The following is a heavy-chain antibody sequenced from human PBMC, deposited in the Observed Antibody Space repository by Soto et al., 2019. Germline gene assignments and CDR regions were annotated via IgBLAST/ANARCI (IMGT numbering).Heavy chain of an antibody. CDR2: IWYDGSNK. V-gene: IGHV3-33*01. Sequence: GGSLRLSCAASGFTFSSYGMHWVRQAPGKGLEWVAVIWYDGSNKYYADSVKGRFTISRDNSKNTLYLQMNSLRAEDTAVYYCARGVEMDTMSFGPLSYWGQGTLVTVSS. J-gene: IGHJ4*02. D-gene: IGHD5-18*01. CDR1: GFTFSSYG. CDR3: ARGVEMDTMSFGPLSY.